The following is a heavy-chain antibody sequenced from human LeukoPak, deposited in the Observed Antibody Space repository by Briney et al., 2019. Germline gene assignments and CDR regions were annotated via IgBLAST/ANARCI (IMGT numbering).Heavy chain of an antibody. CDR2: IYHSGST. CDR1: GYSISSGYY. CDR3: ARDRGGGYNEFDY. Sequence: SETLSLTCTVSGYSISSGYYWGWIRQPPGKGLEWIGSIYHSGSTYYNPSLKSRVTISVDTSKNQFSLKLSSVTAADTAVYYCARDRGGGYNEFDYWGQGTLVTVSS. J-gene: IGHJ4*02. D-gene: IGHD5-24*01. V-gene: IGHV4-38-2*02.